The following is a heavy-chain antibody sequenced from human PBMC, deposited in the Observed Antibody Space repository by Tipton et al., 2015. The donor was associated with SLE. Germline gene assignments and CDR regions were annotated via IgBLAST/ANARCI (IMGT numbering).Heavy chain of an antibody. D-gene: IGHD2-21*01. J-gene: IGHJ4*02. Sequence: GLVKPSETLSLNCTVSGSINHYYWTWIRQSPGRGLEWIGHIFYAGGTKYNPSLKSRVTISADTSKNEISLKMTSVTAADTAVYYCARRDCGGDCYYGHWGQGTQVTVSS. CDR1: GSINHYY. CDR2: IFYAGGT. CDR3: ARRDCGGDCYYGH. V-gene: IGHV4-59*08.